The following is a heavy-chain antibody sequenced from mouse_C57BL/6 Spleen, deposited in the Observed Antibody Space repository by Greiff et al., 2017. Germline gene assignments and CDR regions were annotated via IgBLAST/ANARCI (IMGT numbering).Heavy chain of an antibody. CDR2: ITPNNGGT. J-gene: IGHJ3*01. V-gene: IGHV1-18*01. CDR1: GYTFTDYN. D-gene: IGHD1-1*01. Sequence: EVQLQQSGPELVKPGASVKIPCKASGYTFTDYNMDWVKQSHGKSLEWIGDITPNNGGTIYNQKFKGKATLTVDKSSSTAYMERRSLTSEDTAVYYCARRGLLRYSAWFAYWGQGTLVTVSA. CDR3: ARRGLLRYSAWFAY.